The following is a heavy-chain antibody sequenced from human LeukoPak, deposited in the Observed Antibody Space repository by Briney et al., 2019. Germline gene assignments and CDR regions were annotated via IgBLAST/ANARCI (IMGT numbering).Heavy chain of an antibody. CDR1: GFTFSSYA. V-gene: IGHV3-23*01. CDR3: TTVAQVIVPAATHKSYYYYYMDV. CDR2: ISGSGGST. J-gene: IGHJ6*03. Sequence: GGSLRLSCAASGFTFSSYAMSGVRQPPGRGRDGVSAISGSGGSTYYADSVKGRFTISRDNSKNTLYLQMNSLRAEDTAVYYCTTVAQVIVPAATHKSYYYYYMDVWGKGTTVTISS. D-gene: IGHD2-2*01.